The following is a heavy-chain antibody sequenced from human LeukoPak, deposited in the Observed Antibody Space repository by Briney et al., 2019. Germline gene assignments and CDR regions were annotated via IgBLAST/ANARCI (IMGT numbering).Heavy chain of an antibody. CDR1: GFNFRSYW. Sequence: GSLRLSCAASGFNFRSYWMHWVRQAPGKGLEWVSRMDPDGRTIDYADSVKGRFTISRDNSKNTVYLQMNSLTADDTAIYYCAKTTVGYSSGRYPGWPADCWGQGTLVTVSS. CDR2: MDPDGRTI. V-gene: IGHV3-74*01. CDR3: AKTTVGYSSGRYPGWPADC. J-gene: IGHJ4*02. D-gene: IGHD6-19*01.